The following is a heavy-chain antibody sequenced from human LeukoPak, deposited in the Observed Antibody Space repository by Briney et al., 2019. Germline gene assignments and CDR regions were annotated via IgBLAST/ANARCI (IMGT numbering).Heavy chain of an antibody. Sequence: GASVKVSCKASGGTFSSYAISWVRQAPGQGLEWMGGIIPIFGTANYAQKFQGRVTITTDESTSTAYMELSSLRSEDTAVYYCARACCIAAAGNDAFDIWGQGTMVTVSS. D-gene: IGHD6-13*01. J-gene: IGHJ3*02. CDR3: ARACCIAAAGNDAFDI. V-gene: IGHV1-69*05. CDR1: GGTFSSYA. CDR2: IIPIFGTA.